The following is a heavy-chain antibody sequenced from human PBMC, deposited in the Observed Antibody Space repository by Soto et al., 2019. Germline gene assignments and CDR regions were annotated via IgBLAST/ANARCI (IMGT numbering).Heavy chain of an antibody. V-gene: IGHV3-11*01. D-gene: IGHD4-4*01. Sequence: QVQLVESGGGLVRPGESLRLSCTASGFALIDNMGWIRQAPGRGLECIAYISNSGTATYYTGSVKGRFTVSRDHAENSLYLQMNSLTADDTAVYYCARDYSNKGFDYWGQGTLVTVSS. CDR2: ISNSGTAT. J-gene: IGHJ4*02. CDR3: ARDYSNKGFDY. CDR1: GFALIDN.